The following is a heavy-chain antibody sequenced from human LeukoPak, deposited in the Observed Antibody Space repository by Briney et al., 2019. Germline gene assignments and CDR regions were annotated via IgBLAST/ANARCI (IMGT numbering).Heavy chain of an antibody. D-gene: IGHD3-3*01. V-gene: IGHV1-8*01. J-gene: IGHJ4*02. CDR1: GYTFTSYD. CDR2: MNPNSGNT. CDR3: ARRSTIFGVALGY. Sequence: ASVTVSCKASGYTFTSYDINWVRQAPGQGREWMGWMNPNSGNTGYAQKFQGRVTMTRNTSISTAYMELSSLRSEDTAVYYCARRSTIFGVALGYWGQGTLVTVSS.